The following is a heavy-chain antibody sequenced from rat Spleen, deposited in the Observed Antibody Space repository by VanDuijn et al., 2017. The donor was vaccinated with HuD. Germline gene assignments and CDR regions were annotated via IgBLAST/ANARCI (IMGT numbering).Heavy chain of an antibody. CDR1: GFTFSDYY. CDR3: ARSVFDY. V-gene: IGHV5-29*01. CDR2: INYDGSRT. Sequence: EVQLVESDGGLVLSGRSLKLSCAASGFTFSDYYMAWVRQAPTKGLEWVATINYDGSRTDYRDSVKGRFTISRDNAKSTLYLQMDSLRSEDTATYYCARSVFDYWGQGVMVTVSS. J-gene: IGHJ2*01.